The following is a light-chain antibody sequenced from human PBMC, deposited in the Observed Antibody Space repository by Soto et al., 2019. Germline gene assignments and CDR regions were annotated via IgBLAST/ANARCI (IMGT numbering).Light chain of an antibody. CDR2: DVS. CDR3: SSYTSTSVV. J-gene: IGLJ2*01. CDR1: SSDVGGYNY. Sequence: QSALTQPASVSGSPGQSITISCTGTSSDVGGYNYVSWYQQHPGKAPKLMIYDVSNRPSGVSNRFSCSKSGNTASLTISVLQAEDEADYYCSSYTSTSVVYGGGTKLTVL. V-gene: IGLV2-14*01.